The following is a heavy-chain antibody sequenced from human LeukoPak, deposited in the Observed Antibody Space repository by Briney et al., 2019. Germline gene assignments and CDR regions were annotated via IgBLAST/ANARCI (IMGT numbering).Heavy chain of an antibody. V-gene: IGHV4-34*01. CDR3: ARGCKRVVTTALRRHWFDP. CDR1: GGSFSGYY. J-gene: IGHJ5*02. Sequence: KPSETLSLTCAVYGGSFSGYYWSWIRQPPGKGLEWIGEINHSGSTNYNPSLKSRVTISVDTSKNQFSLKLSSATAADTAVYYCARGCKRVVTTALRRHWFDPWGQGTLVTVSS. CDR2: INHSGST. D-gene: IGHD4-17*01.